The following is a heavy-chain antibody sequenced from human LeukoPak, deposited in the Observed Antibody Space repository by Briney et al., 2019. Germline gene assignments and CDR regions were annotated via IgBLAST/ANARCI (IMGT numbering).Heavy chain of an antibody. J-gene: IGHJ4*02. CDR2: IYTSGST. D-gene: IGHD3-10*01. V-gene: IGHV4-4*07. CDR1: GGSISSYY. CDR3: AAARLLKRSYYFDY. Sequence: PSETLSLTRTVSGGSISSYYWSWIRQPAGKGLEWIGRIYTSGSTNYNPSLKSRVTMSVDTSKNQFSLKLSSVTAADTAVYYCAAARLLKRSYYFDYWGQGTLVTVSS.